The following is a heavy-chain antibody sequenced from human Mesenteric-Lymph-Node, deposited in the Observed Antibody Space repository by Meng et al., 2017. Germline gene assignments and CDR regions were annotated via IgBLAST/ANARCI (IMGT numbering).Heavy chain of an antibody. CDR2: ISGSGDST. D-gene: IGHD5-18*01. J-gene: IGHJ4*03. Sequence: GESLKISCAASGFTFSSYAMSWVRQAPGKGLEWVSGISGSGDSTYYADSVKGRFTISRDNSKNTLYLQMNSLRAEDTAVYYCASHVDTAISYFDYWGQGTMVTVSS. CDR1: GFTFSSYA. V-gene: IGHV3-23*01. CDR3: ASHVDTAISYFDY.